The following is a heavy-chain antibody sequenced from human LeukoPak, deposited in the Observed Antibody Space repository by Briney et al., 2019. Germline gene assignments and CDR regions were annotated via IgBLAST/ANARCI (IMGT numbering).Heavy chain of an antibody. CDR3: AGSLGYCTSNVCYLKY. V-gene: IGHV1-18*01. Sequence: ASVKVSCKTSGYTENFYGITWVRQVAGQGLEWMGWISAQHGQTEYAPNSQDRVTMTTDTYTNTAYMELRSLRSDDTAVYYCAGSLGYCTSNVCYLKYWGQGTLVTVSS. CDR2: ISAQHGQT. CDR1: GYTENFYG. D-gene: IGHD2-8*01. J-gene: IGHJ4*02.